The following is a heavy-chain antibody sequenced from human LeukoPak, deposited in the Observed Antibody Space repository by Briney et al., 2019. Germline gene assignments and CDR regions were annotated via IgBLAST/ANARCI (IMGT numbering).Heavy chain of an antibody. CDR2: INPNSGGT. CDR3: ARDTPGYSYGRGWFDP. CDR1: GYTFTGYY. Sequence: ASVKVSCKASGYTFTGYYMHWVRQAPGQGLEWMGWINPNSGGTNYAQKFQGWVTMTRDTSISTAYMELSRLRSDDTAVYYCARDTPGYSYGRGWFDPWGQGTLVTVSS. J-gene: IGHJ5*02. V-gene: IGHV1-2*04. D-gene: IGHD5-18*01.